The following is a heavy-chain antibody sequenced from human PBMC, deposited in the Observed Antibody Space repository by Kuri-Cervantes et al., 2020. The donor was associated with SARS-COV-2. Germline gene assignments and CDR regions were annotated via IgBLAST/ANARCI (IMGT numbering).Heavy chain of an antibody. CDR3: ARNGGLGVSWQYYYYYMDV. Sequence: ESLKISCTVSGGSISSYYWSWIRQPAGKGLEWIGRIYTSGSTNYNPSLKSRVTISVDTSKNQFSLKLSSVTAADTAVYYCARNGGLGVSWQYYYYYMDVWGKGTTVTVSS. V-gene: IGHV4-4*07. D-gene: IGHD6-13*01. J-gene: IGHJ6*03. CDR1: GGSISSYY. CDR2: IYTSGST.